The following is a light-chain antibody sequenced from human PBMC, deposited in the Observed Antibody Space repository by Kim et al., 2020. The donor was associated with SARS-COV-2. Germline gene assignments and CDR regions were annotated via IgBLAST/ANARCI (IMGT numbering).Light chain of an antibody. CDR1: QSVSSN. V-gene: IGKV3-15*01. CDR3: QKYNNWPMYT. Sequence: EIVMTQSPATLSVSPGERGTLSCRASQSVSSNLAWYQQKPGQAPRLLIYGASTRATGIPARFSGSGSGTEFTLTISSLQSEDFAVYYCQKYNNWPMYTFGQGTKLEIK. CDR2: GAS. J-gene: IGKJ2*01.